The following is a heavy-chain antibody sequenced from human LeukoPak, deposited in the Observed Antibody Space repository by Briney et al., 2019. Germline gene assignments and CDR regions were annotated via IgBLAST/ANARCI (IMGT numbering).Heavy chain of an antibody. J-gene: IGHJ6*03. CDR1: GFTFSSYA. CDR2: ISGSGGST. D-gene: IGHD4-11*01. CDR3: AKGGHDYRFETYYYYYMDV. V-gene: IGHV3-23*01. Sequence: PGGSLRLSCAASGFTFSSYAMSWVRQAPGKGLEWVSAISGSGGSTYYADSVKGRFTISRDNSKNTLYLQMNSLRAEDTAVYYCAKGGHDYRFETYYYYYMDVWGKGTTVTVSS.